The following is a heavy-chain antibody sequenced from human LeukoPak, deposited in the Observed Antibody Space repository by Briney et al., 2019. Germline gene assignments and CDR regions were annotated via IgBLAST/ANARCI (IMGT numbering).Heavy chain of an antibody. CDR2: IGVAGGNT. D-gene: IGHD4-23*01. J-gene: IGHJ3*01. V-gene: IGHV1-58*02. Sequence: SVKVSCKASGFTFSNSAIQWVRQARGQRLEWIGWIGVAGGNTNYAQTLQGRITITRDMSTSTAYIELTSLRSDDTAVYYCAAEIYGGNTDCCTFDFWGPGTPVTVSS. CDR1: GFTFSNSA. CDR3: AAEIYGGNTDCCTFDF.